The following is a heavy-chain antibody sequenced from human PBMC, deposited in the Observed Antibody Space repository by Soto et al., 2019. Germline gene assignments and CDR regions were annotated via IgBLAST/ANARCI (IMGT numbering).Heavy chain of an antibody. V-gene: IGHV3-23*01. CDR2: ISGSGGST. CDR3: XXXXXXXXXXYFDY. Sequence: EVQLLESGGGLVQPGGSLRLSCAAPGLTFRTYAMTWXXXXXXXXXXWVSIISGSGGSTYYADSVKGRFTVSRDNSKXXXXXXXXXXXXXXXXXXXXXXXXXXXXXXYFDYWGQGTLVTVSS. J-gene: IGHJ4*02. CDR1: GLTFRTYA.